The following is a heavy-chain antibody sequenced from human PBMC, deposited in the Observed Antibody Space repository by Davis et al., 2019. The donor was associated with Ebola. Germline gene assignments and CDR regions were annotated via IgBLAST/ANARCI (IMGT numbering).Heavy chain of an antibody. D-gene: IGHD3-10*01. CDR3: ARAVTMVLPSGWFDP. J-gene: IGHJ5*02. V-gene: IGHV1-18*01. CDR2: ISAYNGNT. Sequence: AVSVKVSCKASGYTFTRYGISWVRQAPGQGLEWMGWISAYNGNTNYAQNLQGRVTMTTDTSTSTAYMEVRSLRYDDTAVYYCARAVTMVLPSGWFDPWGQGTLVTVSS. CDR1: GYTFTRYG.